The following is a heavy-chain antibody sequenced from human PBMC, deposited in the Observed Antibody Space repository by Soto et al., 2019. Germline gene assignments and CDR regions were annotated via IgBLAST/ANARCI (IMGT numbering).Heavy chain of an antibody. Sequence: SETLSLTCTVSGGSISSSSYYWGWIRQPPGKGLEWIGSIYYSGSTYYNPSLKSRVTISVDTSKNQFSLKLSSVTAADTAVYYCAGDEGYCSSTSCYAFDYWGQGTLVTVS. D-gene: IGHD2-2*01. CDR3: AGDEGYCSSTSCYAFDY. V-gene: IGHV4-39*01. J-gene: IGHJ4*02. CDR1: GGSISSSSYY. CDR2: IYYSGST.